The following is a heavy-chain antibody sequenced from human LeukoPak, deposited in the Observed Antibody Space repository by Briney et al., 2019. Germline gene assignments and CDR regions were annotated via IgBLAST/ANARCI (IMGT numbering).Heavy chain of an antibody. CDR2: VYTSGIT. Sequence: SSETLSLTCTVSGGSISSYYWSWIRQPAGKGLEWIGRVYTSGITTYNPSLKSRVTMSVDTSKNQFSLKVSSVTAADTAVYYCARCRRVNYYYYYMDVWGKGTTVTVSS. CDR3: ARCRRVNYYYYYMDV. D-gene: IGHD3-10*01. J-gene: IGHJ6*03. V-gene: IGHV4-4*07. CDR1: GGSISSYY.